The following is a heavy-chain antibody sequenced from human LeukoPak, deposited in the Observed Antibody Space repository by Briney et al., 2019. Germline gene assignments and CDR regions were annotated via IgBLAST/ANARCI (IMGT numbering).Heavy chain of an antibody. V-gene: IGHV3-33*01. CDR2: IWYDGSNK. CDR1: GFTFSSYG. J-gene: IGHJ4*02. D-gene: IGHD5-18*01. CDR3: ARVAIQPASAEYYFDY. Sequence: GGSLRLSCAASGFTFSSYGMHWVRQAPGKGLEWVAVIWYDGSNKYYADSVKGRFTISRDNSKNTLYLQMNSLRAEDTAVYYCARVAIQPASAEYYFDYWGQGTLVTVSS.